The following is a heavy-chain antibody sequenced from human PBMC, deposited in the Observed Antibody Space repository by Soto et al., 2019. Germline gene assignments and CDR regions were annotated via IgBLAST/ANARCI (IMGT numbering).Heavy chain of an antibody. J-gene: IGHJ4*02. CDR1: GGSISSGDYY. CDR2: FYYSGST. CDR3: ASRHSSPYFDY. V-gene: IGHV4-30-4*01. Sequence: QVQLQESGPGLVKPSQTLSLTCTVSGGSISSGDYYWRWIRQPPGKGLDWIRSFYYSGSTYYNPSRNTRVTISVDTSKSQFSLKLNSVTAADTAVYYCASRHSSPYFDYWGQGTLVTVSS. D-gene: IGHD6-13*01.